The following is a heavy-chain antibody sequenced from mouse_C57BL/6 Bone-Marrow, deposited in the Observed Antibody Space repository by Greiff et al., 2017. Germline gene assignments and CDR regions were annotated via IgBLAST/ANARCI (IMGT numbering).Heavy chain of an antibody. Sequence: EVKLVESGGDLVKPGGSLKLSCAASGFTFSSSGMSWVRQTPDKRLEWVATISSGGSYTYYPDSVKGRFTISRDNAKNTLYLQMSSLKSEDTAMYYCARRKIDYAGFAYWGQGTLVTVSA. J-gene: IGHJ3*01. CDR1: GFTFSSSG. V-gene: IGHV5-6*02. D-gene: IGHD1-1*02. CDR2: ISSGGSYT. CDR3: ARRKIDYAGFAY.